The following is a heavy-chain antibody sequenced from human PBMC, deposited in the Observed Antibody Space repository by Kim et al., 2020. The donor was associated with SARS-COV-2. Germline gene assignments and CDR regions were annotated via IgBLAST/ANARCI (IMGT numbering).Heavy chain of an antibody. Sequence: SVKVSCKASGGTFSSYAISWVRQAPGQGLEWMGGIIPIFGTANYAQKFQGRVTITADESTSTAYMELSSLRSEDTAVYYCARSPPAAAGRNWFDPWGQGTLVTVSS. CDR2: IIPIFGTA. D-gene: IGHD6-13*01. J-gene: IGHJ5*02. CDR1: GGTFSSYA. V-gene: IGHV1-69*13. CDR3: ARSPPAAAGRNWFDP.